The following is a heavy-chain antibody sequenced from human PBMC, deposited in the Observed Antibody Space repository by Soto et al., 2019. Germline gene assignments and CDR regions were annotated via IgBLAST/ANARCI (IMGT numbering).Heavy chain of an antibody. CDR2: INPNGGVT. CDR1: GDSFNDYY. Sequence: QVQLVQSGAEVRKPGASVTVSCRSSGDSFNDYYIHWVRQAPRQWFEWMGWINPNGGVTKYAQKFQGWVSMTRDTSIRTVYMQLSRLRSDDTAVYYCARESGGATATLDYYYFYMDVWGTGTTVTVSS. V-gene: IGHV1-2*04. J-gene: IGHJ6*03. D-gene: IGHD5-12*01. CDR3: ARESGGATATLDYYYFYMDV.